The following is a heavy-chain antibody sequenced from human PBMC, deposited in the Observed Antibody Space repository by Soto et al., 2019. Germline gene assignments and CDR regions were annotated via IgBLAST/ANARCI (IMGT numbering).Heavy chain of an antibody. V-gene: IGHV3-23*01. D-gene: IGHD3-9*01. J-gene: IGHJ6*02. Sequence: EVQLLESGGGLVQPGGSLRLSCAASGFTFSSYAMSWVRQAPGKGLEWVSSISGSGGSTYYADSVKGRFTISRDNSKNPLYLQMNSLRAEDTAVYYCAKLVQYFDWYKDGMDVWGQCTTVTVSS. CDR2: ISGSGGST. CDR1: GFTFSSYA. CDR3: AKLVQYFDWYKDGMDV.